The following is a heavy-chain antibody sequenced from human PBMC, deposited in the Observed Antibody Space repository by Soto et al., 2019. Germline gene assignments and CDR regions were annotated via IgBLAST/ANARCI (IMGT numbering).Heavy chain of an antibody. CDR1: GYTFTSYD. V-gene: IGHV1-18*01. J-gene: IGHJ4*02. CDR2: ISAYNGNT. Sequence: GASVKVSCKASGYTFTSYDINWVRQATGQGLEWMGWISAYNGNTNYAQKLQGRVTMTTDTSTSTAYMGLRSLRSDDTAVYYCARGSSGWYQYFDYWGQGTLVTVSS. CDR3: ARGSSGWYQYFDY. D-gene: IGHD6-19*01.